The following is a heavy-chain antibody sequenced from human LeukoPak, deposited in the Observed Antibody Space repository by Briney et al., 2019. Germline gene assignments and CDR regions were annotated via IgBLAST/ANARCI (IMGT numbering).Heavy chain of an antibody. J-gene: IGHJ4*02. Sequence: PGGSLRLSCAASGFTFSSYAMHWVRQAPGKGLEWVAVISYDGSNKYYADSVKGRFTISRDNSKNTLYLQMNSLRAEDTAVYYCAKYLLEYSSSLFDYWGQGTLVTVSS. CDR1: GFTFSSYA. V-gene: IGHV3-30-3*01. CDR3: AKYLLEYSSSLFDY. D-gene: IGHD6-6*01. CDR2: ISYDGSNK.